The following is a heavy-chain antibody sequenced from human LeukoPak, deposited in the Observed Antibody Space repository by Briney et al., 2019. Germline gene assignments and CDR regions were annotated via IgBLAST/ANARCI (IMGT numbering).Heavy chain of an antibody. V-gene: IGHV3-23*01. D-gene: IGHD4-17*01. CDR3: AKEGVPFYGDYDY. CDR1: RFTFSSYA. CDR2: ISNSGAST. J-gene: IGHJ4*02. Sequence: PGGSLRLSCTASRFTFSSYAMSWVRQAPGKGLEWVSGISNSGASTYYADSVKGRFTISRDNSKNMLYLQMNSLRAEDTAVYYCAKEGVPFYGDYDYWGQGTLVTVSS.